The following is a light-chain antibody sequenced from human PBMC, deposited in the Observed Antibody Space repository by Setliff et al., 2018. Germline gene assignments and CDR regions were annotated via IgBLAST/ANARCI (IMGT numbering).Light chain of an antibody. CDR2: ENN. CDR1: SSNIGSNY. Sequence: QSALTQPPSVSAAPGQKVTISCSGSSSNIGSNYVSWYQHLPGTAPKLLIYENNKRPSGIPDRFSASKSGTSATLGIIGLQTGDEADYYCGTWDSSLSSVLFGGGTKVTVL. CDR3: GTWDSSLSSVL. V-gene: IGLV1-51*01. J-gene: IGLJ3*02.